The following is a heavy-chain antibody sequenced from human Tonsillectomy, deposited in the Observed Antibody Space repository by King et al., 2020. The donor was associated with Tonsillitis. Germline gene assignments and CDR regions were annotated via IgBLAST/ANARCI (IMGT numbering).Heavy chain of an antibody. D-gene: IGHD2-15*01. Sequence: LQLQESGPGLVKPSETLSLTCTVSGDSIITSSYYWGWIRQPPGQGLEWFGSIFHTGRTFYNPSLKSRVTMSVDPSKNQFSLRLTSMTAADTAVYYCARTFCSGSSCYLYYYYMDVWGRGTTVTVSS. J-gene: IGHJ6*03. V-gene: IGHV4-39*01. CDR2: IFHTGRT. CDR3: ARTFCSGSSCYLYYYYMDV. CDR1: GDSIITSSYY.